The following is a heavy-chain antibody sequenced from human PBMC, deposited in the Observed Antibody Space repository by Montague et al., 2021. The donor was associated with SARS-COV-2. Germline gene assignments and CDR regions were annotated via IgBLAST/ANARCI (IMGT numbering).Heavy chain of an antibody. D-gene: IGHD3-22*01. V-gene: IGHV4-4*02. CDR2: IYHSGST. CDR1: GGSISSSNW. Sequence: SETLSLTCAVSGGSISSSNWWSWVRQPPGKGLEWIGEIYHSGSTNYNPSLKSRVTTSVDKSKNQFSLKLSSVTAADTAVYYCARDPPTYYYDSSGYYQSRRSQAFDIWGQGTMVTVSS. CDR3: ARDPPTYYYDSSGYYQSRRSQAFDI. J-gene: IGHJ3*02.